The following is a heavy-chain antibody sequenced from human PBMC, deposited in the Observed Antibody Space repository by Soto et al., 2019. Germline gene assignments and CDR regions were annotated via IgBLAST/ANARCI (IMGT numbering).Heavy chain of an antibody. Sequence: GGSLRLSCAASGFTFSTYSMAWVRQAAGKGPQWVSGLSGGGANTFYIDSVRGRFTISVDNSKNTVYLQMDSLRADDTAVYYCARWSGYADAWGQGTLVTVSS. V-gene: IGHV3-23*01. CDR1: GFTFSTYS. D-gene: IGHD4-17*01. CDR2: LSGGGANT. J-gene: IGHJ4*02. CDR3: ARWSGYADA.